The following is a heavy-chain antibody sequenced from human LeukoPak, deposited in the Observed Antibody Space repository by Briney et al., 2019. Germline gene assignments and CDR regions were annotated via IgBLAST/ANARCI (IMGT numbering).Heavy chain of an antibody. CDR1: GLPLRSNIQH. CDR2: IFYSGST. V-gene: IGHV4-39*01. CDR3: ARQRDYSEYYDSSGQYFDY. D-gene: IGHD3-22*01. J-gene: IGHJ4*02. Sequence: DPLSLPCSLSGLPLRSNIQHWVGPRPPPEKALEGWGSIFYSGSTYYNPSLKSRVTISVDTSKNQFSLKLSSVTAADTAVYYCARQRDYSEYYDSSGQYFDYWGQGTLVTVSS.